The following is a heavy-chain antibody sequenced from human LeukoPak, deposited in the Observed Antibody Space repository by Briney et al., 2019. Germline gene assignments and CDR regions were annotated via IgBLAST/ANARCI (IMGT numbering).Heavy chain of an antibody. CDR3: ARLRSGWDY. V-gene: IGHV4-39*01. CDR2: IYYSGSI. Sequence: PSETLSLTCTVSGGSISSSSYYWGWIRQPPGKGLEWIGSIYYSGSIYYNPSLKSRVTISVDTSKNQFSLKLSSVTAADTAVYYCARLRSGWDYWGQGTLVTVSS. J-gene: IGHJ4*02. D-gene: IGHD6-19*01. CDR1: GGSISSSSYY.